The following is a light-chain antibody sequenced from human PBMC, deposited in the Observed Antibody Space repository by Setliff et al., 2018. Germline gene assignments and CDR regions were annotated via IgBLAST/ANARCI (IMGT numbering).Light chain of an antibody. V-gene: IGLV1-40*01. CDR2: GNN. CDR1: SSNIGTGYD. J-gene: IGLJ1*01. Sequence: QSVLTQPPSVSGAPGQRVTISCAGRSSNIGTGYDVHWYQQLPGTAPKLLIYGNNIRPSGVPDRFSGSQSGTSASLAITGLHSEDEADYYCQSYDSSLSADVFGTGTKGTVL. CDR3: QSYDSSLSADV.